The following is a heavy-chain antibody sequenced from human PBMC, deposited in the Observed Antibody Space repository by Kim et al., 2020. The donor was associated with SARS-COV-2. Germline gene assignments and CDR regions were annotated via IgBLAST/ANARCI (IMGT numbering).Heavy chain of an antibody. J-gene: IGHJ5*02. CDR3: VRLAHDNGLFDP. V-gene: IGHV6-1*01. D-gene: IGHD2-8*01. Sequence: YAGAVESRITISSDPSKNQFSLQLHSVTPEDTAVYYCVRLAHDNGLFDPWGQGTLVTVSS.